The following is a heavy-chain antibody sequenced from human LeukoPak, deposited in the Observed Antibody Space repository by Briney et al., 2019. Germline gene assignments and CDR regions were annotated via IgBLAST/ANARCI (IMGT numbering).Heavy chain of an antibody. V-gene: IGHV3-30*18. CDR2: ISDDGRNK. CDR3: AKRPSDYGDYVTYFDY. J-gene: IGHJ4*02. Sequence: GGALRLSCAASGFSFISYGMHWVRQAPGKGLEWVGVISDDGRNKKYADSVKGRFTISRDNSKDTLYLQMNSLRDEDTAVYYCAKRPSDYGDYVTYFDYWGQGTLVTVSS. D-gene: IGHD4-17*01. CDR1: GFSFISYG.